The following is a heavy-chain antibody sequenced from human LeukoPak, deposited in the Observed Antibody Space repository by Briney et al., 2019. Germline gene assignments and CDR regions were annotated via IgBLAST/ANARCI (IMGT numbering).Heavy chain of an antibody. V-gene: IGHV3-30-3*01. CDR1: GFTFSNHA. D-gene: IGHD1-26*01. Sequence: GGSLRLSCAASGFTFSNHAMHWGRQAPGKGLEWVAVIKHDETRERYGDSVKGRFSISRDNSKSTLFLQLNSLRTEDTAVYYCRKDLTGSYSIDYWGQGTLVTVSS. CDR3: RKDLTGSYSIDY. CDR2: IKHDETRE. J-gene: IGHJ4*02.